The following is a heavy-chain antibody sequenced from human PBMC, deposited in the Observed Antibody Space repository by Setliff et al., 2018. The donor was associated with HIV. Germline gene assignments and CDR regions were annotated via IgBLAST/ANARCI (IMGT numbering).Heavy chain of an antibody. J-gene: IGHJ4*02. Sequence: SETLSLTCTVSGGSISRGSYSWGWIRQPPGKGLEWIGSISYTGITNYNPSLKSRVTISVDTSQNQFSLKLTSVTAADTAVYYCARLRQWLAFFDSWGQGTLVNVS. CDR3: ARLRQWLAFFDS. V-gene: IGHV4-39*01. CDR1: GGSISRGSYS. D-gene: IGHD6-19*01. CDR2: ISYTGIT.